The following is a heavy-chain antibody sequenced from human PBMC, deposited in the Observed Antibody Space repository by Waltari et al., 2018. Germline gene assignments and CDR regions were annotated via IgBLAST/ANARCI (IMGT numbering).Heavy chain of an antibody. D-gene: IGHD4-4*01. CDR2: IYSRGST. Sequence: QVQLQESGPGLVKPSETLSLTCTVSGAGGSFSSYYWSWIRQPAGKGLEWIGRIYSRGSTNYNPSLGSRVSMSLDTSKHQFSLNLSSVTAADTAVYYCARTYNNYASDYWGQGTLVTVSS. CDR3: ARTYNNYASDY. V-gene: IGHV4-4*07. J-gene: IGHJ4*02. CDR1: GAGGSFSSYY.